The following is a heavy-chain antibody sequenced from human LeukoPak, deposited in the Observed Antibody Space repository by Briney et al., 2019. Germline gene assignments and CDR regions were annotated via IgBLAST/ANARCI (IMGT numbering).Heavy chain of an antibody. CDR3: AKVPRWLHPYFDY. Sequence: GGSLRLSCAASGFTVSSNYMSWVRQAPGKGLEWVSIIYSGGSTYYADSVKGRFTISRDNSKNTLYLQMNSLRAEDTAVYYCAKVPRWLHPYFDYWGQGTLVTVSS. CDR2: IYSGGST. CDR1: GFTVSSNY. J-gene: IGHJ4*02. V-gene: IGHV3-53*01. D-gene: IGHD5-24*01.